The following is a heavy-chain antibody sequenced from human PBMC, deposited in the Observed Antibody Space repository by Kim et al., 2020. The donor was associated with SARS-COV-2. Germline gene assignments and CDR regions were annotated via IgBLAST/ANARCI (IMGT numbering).Heavy chain of an antibody. CDR2: IYYSGST. D-gene: IGHD3-10*01. J-gene: IGHJ6*02. CDR1: GGSFSSYF. V-gene: IGHV4-59*01. Sequence: SETLSLTCTVSGGSFSSYFWNWIRQPPGKGLEWIGNIYYSGSTNYNPSLKSRVTIAIDTSKNQFSLKLSSVTAADTALYYCARGSGKGQYYFYGMDVWG. CDR3: ARGSGKGQYYFYGMDV.